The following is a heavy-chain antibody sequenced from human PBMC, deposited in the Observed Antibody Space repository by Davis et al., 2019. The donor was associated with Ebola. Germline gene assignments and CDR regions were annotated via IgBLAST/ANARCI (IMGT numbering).Heavy chain of an antibody. Sequence: GSLRLSCTVSGGSISSSSYYWGWIRQPPGKGLEWIGSIYYSGSTYYNPSLKSRVTISVDTSKNQFSLKLSSVTAADTAVYYCASSYEYWGQGTLVTASS. CDR2: IYYSGST. J-gene: IGHJ4*02. CDR3: ASSYEY. CDR1: GGSISSSSYY. V-gene: IGHV4-39*01.